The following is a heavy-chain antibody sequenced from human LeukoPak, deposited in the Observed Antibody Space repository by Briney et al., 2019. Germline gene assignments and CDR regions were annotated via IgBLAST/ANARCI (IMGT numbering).Heavy chain of an antibody. J-gene: IGHJ6*03. CDR3: AKVGGYGDYDVGYYYYMDV. CDR1: GFTLRNYG. Sequence: GGTLRLSCAASGFTLRNYGMNWVRQAPGKGLEWVSYISSSGSTIYYADSVKGRFTISRDNAKNSLYLQMNSLRAEDTAVYYCAKVGGYGDYDVGYYYYMDVWGKGTTVTISS. V-gene: IGHV3-48*04. CDR2: ISSSGSTI. D-gene: IGHD4-17*01.